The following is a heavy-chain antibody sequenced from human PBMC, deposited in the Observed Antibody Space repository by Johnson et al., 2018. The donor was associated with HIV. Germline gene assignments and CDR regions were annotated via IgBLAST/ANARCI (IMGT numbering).Heavy chain of an antibody. J-gene: IGHJ3*02. CDR1: GFTFSSYA. Sequence: QVQLVESGGGVVQPGRSLRLSCAASGFTFSSYAMHWVRQAPGKGLEWVSVIYSGGSTYYADSVKGRFTISRDNAKNSLYLQMNSLRAEDTAVYYCARGGKRVMAAFDIWGQGTMVTVSS. V-gene: IGHV3-NL1*01. D-gene: IGHD3-16*01. CDR3: ARGGKRVMAAFDI. CDR2: IYSGGST.